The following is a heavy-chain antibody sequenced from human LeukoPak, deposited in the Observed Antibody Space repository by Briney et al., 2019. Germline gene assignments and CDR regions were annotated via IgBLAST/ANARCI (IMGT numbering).Heavy chain of an antibody. CDR3: AKDGYSYSYYFDY. CDR2: ISNNGGYT. D-gene: IGHD5-18*01. CDR1: GFTFSSSA. V-gene: IGHV3-23*01. J-gene: IGHJ4*02. Sequence: PGGSLRLSCAASGFTFSSSAMSWVRQAPGKGLEWVSAISNNGGYTYYADSVQGRFTISGDNSKNTLYLQMNSLRAEDTAVYYCAKDGYSYSYYFDYWGQGTLVTVSS.